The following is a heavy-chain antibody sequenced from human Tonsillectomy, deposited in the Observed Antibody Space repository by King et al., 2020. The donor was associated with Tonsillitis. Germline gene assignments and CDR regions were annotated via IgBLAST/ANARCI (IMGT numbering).Heavy chain of an antibody. J-gene: IGHJ4*02. CDR1: GGTFSTYA. CDR3: ARAPDYYDSSGYGLD. V-gene: IGHV1-69*01. Sequence: QVQLVESGAEVKKPGSSVKVSCKASGGTFSTYAISWVRQAPGQGLEWMGGIIPIFGTANYAQKFQGKVTITADESTSTAYMELSSLRSEDTAVYYCARAPDYYDSSGYGLDWGQGTLVTVSS. D-gene: IGHD3-22*01. CDR2: IIPIFGTA.